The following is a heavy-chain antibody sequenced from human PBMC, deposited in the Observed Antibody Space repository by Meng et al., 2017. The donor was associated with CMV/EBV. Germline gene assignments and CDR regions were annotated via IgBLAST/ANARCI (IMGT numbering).Heavy chain of an antibody. V-gene: IGHV3-30-3*01. CDR3: ARELGRWALDY. CDR1: GFAFTTYA. Sequence: GESLKISCAVSGFAFTTYAMYWVRQAPGKGLEWVAIISYDGSIKYYADSVKGRFTISRDNSKNTLYLQMNSLRAEDTAMYYCARELGRWALDYWGQGTLVTVS. J-gene: IGHJ4*02. D-gene: IGHD1-26*01. CDR2: ISYDGSIK.